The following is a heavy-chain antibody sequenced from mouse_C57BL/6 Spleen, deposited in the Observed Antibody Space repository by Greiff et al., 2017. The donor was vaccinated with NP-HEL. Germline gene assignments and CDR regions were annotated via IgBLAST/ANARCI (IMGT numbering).Heavy chain of an antibody. D-gene: IGHD2-5*01. J-gene: IGHJ3*01. CDR3: ARKGYSNYEGFAY. Sequence: VKLVESGPGLVQPSQSLSITCPVSGFSLTSYGVHWVRQSPGKGLAWLGVIWSGGSTDYNAAFISRLSISKDNSKSQVFFKMNSLQADDTAIYYCARKGYSNYEGFAYWGQGTLVTVSA. V-gene: IGHV2-2*01. CDR2: IWSGGST. CDR1: GFSLTSYG.